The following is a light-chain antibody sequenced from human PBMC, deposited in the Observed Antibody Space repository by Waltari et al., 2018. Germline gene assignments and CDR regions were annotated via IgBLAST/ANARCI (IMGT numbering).Light chain of an antibody. CDR3: QQYDISPLT. CDR1: QTVRTTY. J-gene: IGKJ4*01. Sequence: EIVFTQSPGTLSLSPGEIATISCRASQTVRTTYLAWYQQKPGQAPTLLNYGASSRATGIPDRVSGSGSGTDFSLTISSLEPEDFAVYYWQQYDISPLTFGGGTRVEIK. V-gene: IGKV3-20*01. CDR2: GAS.